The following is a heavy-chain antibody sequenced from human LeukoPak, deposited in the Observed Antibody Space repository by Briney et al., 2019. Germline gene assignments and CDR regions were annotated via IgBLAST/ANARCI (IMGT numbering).Heavy chain of an antibody. D-gene: IGHD4-17*01. CDR2: ISTSGSAT. Sequence: GGSLRLSCAASGFTFSSYAMSWVRQAPGKGLEWLSSISTSGSATYYADSVKGRFTISRDNSKNTLYLQMNSLRVEDSAVYYCAKAPTVTTWVIDFWGQGCLVSVSS. J-gene: IGHJ4*02. V-gene: IGHV3-23*01. CDR3: AKAPTVTTWVIDF. CDR1: GFTFSSYA.